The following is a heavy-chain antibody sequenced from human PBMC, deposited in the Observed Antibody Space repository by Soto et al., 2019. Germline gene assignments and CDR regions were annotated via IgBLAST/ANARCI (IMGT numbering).Heavy chain of an antibody. CDR2: ISGSGGST. V-gene: IGHV3-23*01. Sequence: TGGSLRLSCAASGFTFSSYAMSWVRQAPGKGLEWVSAISGSGGSTYYADSVKGRFTISRDNSKNTLYLQMNSLRAEDTAVYYCAKDLDIVVVPAAMGYYYGMDVWGQGTTVTVSS. J-gene: IGHJ6*02. CDR3: AKDLDIVVVPAAMGYYYGMDV. CDR1: GFTFSSYA. D-gene: IGHD2-2*01.